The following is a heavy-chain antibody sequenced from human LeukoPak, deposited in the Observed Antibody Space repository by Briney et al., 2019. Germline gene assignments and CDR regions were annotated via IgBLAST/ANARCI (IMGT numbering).Heavy chain of an antibody. Sequence: GGSLRLSCTAAGFPFYSYWMTWVRQTPGKGLEWVANIRHDGSTKYYVDSVKGRFTISRDNAMNSLYLQMDSLRVEDTAIYYCARSVPYGTTWYGRSDCWGQGTQVTVSS. CDR2: IRHDGSTK. J-gene: IGHJ4*02. V-gene: IGHV3-7*03. D-gene: IGHD6-13*01. CDR1: GFPFYSYW. CDR3: ARSVPYGTTWYGRSDC.